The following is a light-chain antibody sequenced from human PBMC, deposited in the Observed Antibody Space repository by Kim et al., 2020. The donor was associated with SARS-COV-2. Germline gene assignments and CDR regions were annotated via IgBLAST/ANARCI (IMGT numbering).Light chain of an antibody. J-gene: IGLJ1*01. Sequence: SYELTQPPSVSVSPGQTASITCSGDKLGDKYACWYQQKPGQSPVLVIYQDSKRPSGIPERFSGSNSGNTATLTISGTQAMDEADYYGQAWDSRTAYFFGT. CDR3: QAWDSRTAYF. CDR2: QDS. CDR1: KLGDKY. V-gene: IGLV3-1*01.